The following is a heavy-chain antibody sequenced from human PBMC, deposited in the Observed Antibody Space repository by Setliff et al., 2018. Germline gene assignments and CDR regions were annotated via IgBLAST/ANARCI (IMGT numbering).Heavy chain of an antibody. Sequence: LSLTCAVSGGSISSSNWWSWVRQPPGKGLEWIGEIYHSGSTNYNPSPKSRVTISVDKSKNQFSLKLSSVTAADTAVYYCARDLTYYDFWSGYYSPRAFDIWGQGTVVTVSS. J-gene: IGHJ3*02. V-gene: IGHV4-4*02. CDR1: GGSISSSNW. CDR2: IYHSGST. D-gene: IGHD3-3*01. CDR3: ARDLTYYDFWSGYYSPRAFDI.